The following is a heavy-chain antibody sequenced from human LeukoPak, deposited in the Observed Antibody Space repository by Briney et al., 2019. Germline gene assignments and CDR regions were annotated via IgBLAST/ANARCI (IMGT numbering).Heavy chain of an antibody. Sequence: SETLSLTCTVSGYSISSGYYWGWIRPPPGKGLEWIGYIYYSGSTNYNPSLKSRVTISVDTSKNQFSLKLSSVTAADTAVYYCARTPRSITMVRGVIPAYYYYMDVWGKGTTVTISS. CDR2: IYYSGST. CDR3: ARTPRSITMVRGVIPAYYYYMDV. J-gene: IGHJ6*03. V-gene: IGHV4-38-2*02. CDR1: GYSISSGYY. D-gene: IGHD3-10*01.